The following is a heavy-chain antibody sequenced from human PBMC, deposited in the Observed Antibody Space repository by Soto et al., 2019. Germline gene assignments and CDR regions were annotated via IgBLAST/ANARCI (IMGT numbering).Heavy chain of an antibody. CDR1: GGSISSGDYY. CDR3: ARAGGHYYDIRGLGY. CDR2: IYYSGST. Sequence: SETLSLTCTVSGGSISSGDYYWSWIRQPPGKGLEWIGYIYYSGSTYYNPSLKSRVTISVDTSKNQFSLKLSSVTAADTAVYYCARAGGHYYDIRGLGYWGQGTLVNVSS. D-gene: IGHD3-22*01. J-gene: IGHJ4*02. V-gene: IGHV4-30-4*01.